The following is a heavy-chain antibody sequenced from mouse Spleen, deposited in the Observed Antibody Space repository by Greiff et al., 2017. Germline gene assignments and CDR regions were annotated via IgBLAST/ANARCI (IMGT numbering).Heavy chain of an antibody. CDR3: ARGDYYDYDDGYYYAMDY. V-gene: IGHV1-64*01. CDR2: IHPNSGST. CDR1: GYTFTSYW. D-gene: IGHD2-4*01. J-gene: IGHJ4*01. Sequence: QVQLQQPGAELVKPGASVKLSCKASGYTFTSYWMHWVKQRPGQGLEWIGMIHPNSGSTNYNEKFKSKATLTVDKSSSTAYMQLSSLTSEDYAVYYCARGDYYDYDDGYYYAMDYWGQGTSVTVSS.